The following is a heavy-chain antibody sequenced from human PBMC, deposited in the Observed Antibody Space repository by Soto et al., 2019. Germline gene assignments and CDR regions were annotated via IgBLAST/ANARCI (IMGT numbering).Heavy chain of an antibody. D-gene: IGHD3-9*01. CDR3: AAGQYDILTGSPPVPVYYYYYMDV. V-gene: IGHV1-18*01. J-gene: IGHJ6*03. CDR2: ISAYNGNT. Sequence: ASVKVSCKASGYTFTSYGISWVRQAPGQGLEWMGWISAYNGNTNYAQKFQERVTITRDMSTSTAYMELSSLRSEDTAVYYCAAGQYDILTGSPPVPVYYYYYMDVWGKGTTVTVSS. CDR1: GYTFTSYG.